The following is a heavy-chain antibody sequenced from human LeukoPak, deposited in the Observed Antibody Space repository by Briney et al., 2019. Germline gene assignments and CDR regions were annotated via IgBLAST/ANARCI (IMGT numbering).Heavy chain of an antibody. V-gene: IGHV3-30*18. CDR1: GFTFSGHA. CDR2: ISYDGSNK. Sequence: PGGSLRLSCAASGFTFSGHAMHWVRQAPGKGLEWVAAISYDGSNKYYADSVRGRFTISRDNSKNTLYLQMNSLRPEDTAVFYCAKDRAYCLYGVDVWGQGTTVTVSS. CDR3: AKDRAYCLYGVDV. J-gene: IGHJ6*02.